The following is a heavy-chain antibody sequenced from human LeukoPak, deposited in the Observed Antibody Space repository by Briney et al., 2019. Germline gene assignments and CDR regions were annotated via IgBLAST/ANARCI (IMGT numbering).Heavy chain of an antibody. V-gene: IGHV1-2*02. D-gene: IGHD3-9*01. J-gene: IGHJ4*02. CDR1: GYTLTGHY. CDR3: ARGGDYDILTGYPFDY. CDR2: INPNSGGT. Sequence: ASVKVSCKAPGYTLTGHYMHWVRQAPGQGLEWMGWINPNSGGTNYAQKFQGRVTMTRDTSISTAYMELSRLRSDDTAVYYCARGGDYDILTGYPFDYWGQGTLVTVSS.